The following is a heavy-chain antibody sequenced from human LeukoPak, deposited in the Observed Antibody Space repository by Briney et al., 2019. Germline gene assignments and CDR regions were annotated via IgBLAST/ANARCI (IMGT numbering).Heavy chain of an antibody. CDR3: ARDGAMTTVTNFDY. J-gene: IGHJ4*02. V-gene: IGHV3-21*01. CDR1: GFTFSSYS. Sequence: GGSLRLSCAASGFTFSSYSMNWVRQAPGKGLEGVSSISSSSSYIYYADSVKGRFTISRDNAKNSMYMQMNSLRAEDTAVYYCARDGAMTTVTNFDYWGQGTLVTVSS. D-gene: IGHD4-17*01. CDR2: ISSSSSYI.